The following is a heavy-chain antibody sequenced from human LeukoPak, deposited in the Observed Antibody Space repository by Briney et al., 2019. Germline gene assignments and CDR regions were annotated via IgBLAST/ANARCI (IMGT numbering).Heavy chain of an antibody. J-gene: IGHJ1*01. Sequence: GGSLRLSFAASGFTFCRYAMSWVRQAPGKGLEWVSAISGSGGSAYYADSVKGRFTISRDNSKNTLYLQMNSLRAEDTAVYYCAKGSYGDYLQLSKPGGQATLVTFSS. CDR2: ISGSGGSA. V-gene: IGHV3-23*01. CDR3: AKGSYGDYLQLSKP. D-gene: IGHD4-17*01. CDR1: GFTFCRYA.